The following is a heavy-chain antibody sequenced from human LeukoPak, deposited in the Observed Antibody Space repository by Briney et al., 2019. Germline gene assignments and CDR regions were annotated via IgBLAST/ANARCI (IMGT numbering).Heavy chain of an antibody. V-gene: IGHV3-7*01. Sequence: GGSLRLSCAASGFMFSNYWMSWVRQARWQGLEWVANIKQDGSETHYGDSVKGRFTISRDNAKKSLYLQMNSLRGEDTALYYCAKTMYNSSGYHHYGGAFWGQGTLVTVSS. J-gene: IGHJ4*02. CDR2: IKQDGSET. CDR3: AKTMYNSSGYHHYGGAF. D-gene: IGHD3-22*01. CDR1: GFMFSNYW.